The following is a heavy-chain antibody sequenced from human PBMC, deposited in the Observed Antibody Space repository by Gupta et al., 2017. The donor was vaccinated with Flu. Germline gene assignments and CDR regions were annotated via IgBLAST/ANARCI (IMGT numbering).Heavy chain of an antibody. CDR2: ISSSSSTK. J-gene: IGHJ4*02. D-gene: IGHD1-1*01. Sequence: WIRQAPGKGLEWISYISSSSSTKYYADSVKGRFTISRDNANDSVYLQMKSLRPEDTAVYYCARATRNNFDHWGQGTLVTVSS. V-gene: IGHV3-48*04. CDR3: ARATRNNFDH.